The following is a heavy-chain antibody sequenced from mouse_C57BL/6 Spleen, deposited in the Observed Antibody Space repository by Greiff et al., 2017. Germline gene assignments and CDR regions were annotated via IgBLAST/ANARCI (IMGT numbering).Heavy chain of an antibody. V-gene: IGHV1-81*01. Sequence: VQLVESGAELARPGASVKLSCKASGYTFTRYGISWVKQRTGQGLEWIGEVYPRSGNTTYKEKFKGKATLTADHSSSTAYMELRSLTSEDSAVYFGARAVIYSNYEWNYFDYRGQGATRPVPS. CDR2: VYPRSGNT. J-gene: IGHJ2*01. CDR1: GYTFTRYG. CDR3: ARAVIYSNYEWNYFDY. D-gene: IGHD2-4*01.